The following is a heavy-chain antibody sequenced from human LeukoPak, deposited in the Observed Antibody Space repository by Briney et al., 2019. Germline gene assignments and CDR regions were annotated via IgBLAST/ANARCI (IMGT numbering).Heavy chain of an antibody. CDR1: GYTLTKIS. D-gene: IGHD5-12*01. Sequence: ASVKVSCKVFGYTLTKISIHWVRQAPGKGVEWRGGFDPKDGETIYAENFQASVTLTEDTSRDTAYMELSSLRSEDTAVYYCATTGPVTVATTGWFDPWGQGTLVTVSS. CDR3: ATTGPVTVATTGWFDP. J-gene: IGHJ5*02. V-gene: IGHV1-24*01. CDR2: FDPKDGET.